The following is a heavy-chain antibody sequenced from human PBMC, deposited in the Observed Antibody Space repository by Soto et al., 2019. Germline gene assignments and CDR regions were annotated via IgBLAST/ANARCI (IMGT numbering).Heavy chain of an antibody. J-gene: IGHJ6*02. CDR1: GFTFSSYA. CDR2: ISGSGGST. D-gene: IGHD1-26*01. CDR3: AKNEWEWELLRLAYYYYGMDV. Sequence: GGSLRLSCAASGFTFSSYAMSWVRQAPGKGLEWVSAISGSGGSTYYADSVKGRFTISRDNSKNTLYLQMNSLRAEDTAVYYCAKNEWEWELLRLAYYYYGMDVWGQGTTVTVSS. V-gene: IGHV3-23*01.